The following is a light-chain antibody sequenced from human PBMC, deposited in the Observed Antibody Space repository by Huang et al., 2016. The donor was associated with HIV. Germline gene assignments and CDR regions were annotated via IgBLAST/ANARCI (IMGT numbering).Light chain of an antibody. V-gene: IGKV1-39*01. CDR2: GAS. J-gene: IGKJ1*01. CDR1: QGISSY. CDR3: QQSHTIPWT. Sequence: DIQMTQSPSSLSASVGDRVTISCRASQGISSYLNWYQHNPGEAPRLLIYGASTLQTGGPSRFSGSGSGTYFTLTISSLRPEDFATYYCQQSHTIPWTFGQGTRV.